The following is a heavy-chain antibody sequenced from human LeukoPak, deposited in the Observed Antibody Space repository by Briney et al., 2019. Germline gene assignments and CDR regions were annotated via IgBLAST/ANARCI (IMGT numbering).Heavy chain of an antibody. CDR3: ARSLIVASEDY. CDR1: GFRFDSFY. V-gene: IGHV3-11*04. Sequence: PGGSLRLSCAASGFRFDSFYMGWIRQVPGKGLDYIALISASGAVPYYAESVKGRFTISRDNAKNSVSLQMTSLSADDTAIYYCARSLIVASEDYWGQGTQVTVSS. D-gene: IGHD3-22*01. J-gene: IGHJ4*02. CDR2: ISASGAVP.